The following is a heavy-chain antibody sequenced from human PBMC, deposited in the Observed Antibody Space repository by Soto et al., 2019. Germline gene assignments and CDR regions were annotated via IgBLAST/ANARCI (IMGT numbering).Heavy chain of an antibody. V-gene: IGHV3-23*05. D-gene: IGHD3-16*02. CDR1: GFTFSNYA. CDR3: AKGGPVILSYFDY. J-gene: IGHJ4*02. CDR2: ITSIGSST. Sequence: PVGSLRLSCVASGFTFSNYAMNWVRQAPGKGLEWVSVITSIGSSTHYADSVNGRFTISRDNSKNTLYLHMNSLRAEDTAVYFCAKGGPVILSYFDYWGQGVLVTVSS.